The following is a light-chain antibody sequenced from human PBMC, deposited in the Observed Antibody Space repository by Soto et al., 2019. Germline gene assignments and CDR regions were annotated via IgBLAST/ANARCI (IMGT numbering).Light chain of an antibody. CDR3: QQYHSYWT. J-gene: IGKJ1*01. V-gene: IGKV1-5*01. CDR2: DAS. Sequence: DIQMTQSPSAVSASVGDRVTLTCRTSEYIITYLNWYQQRPGKAPKLLTYDASSLESGVPQRFSGSGSGTEFTLTISSLQTDDFSTYYCQQYHSYWTFGQGTKVDIK. CDR1: EYIITY.